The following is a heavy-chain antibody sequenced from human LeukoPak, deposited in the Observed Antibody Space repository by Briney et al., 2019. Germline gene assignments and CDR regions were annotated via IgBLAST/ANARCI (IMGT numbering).Heavy chain of an antibody. V-gene: IGHV4-59*12. D-gene: IGHD3-10*01. CDR1: GGSISSYY. CDR2: IYYSGST. Sequence: SETLSLTCTVSGGSISSYYWSWIRQPPGKGLEWIGYIYYSGSTNYNPSLKSRVTISVDTSKNQFFLKLSSVTAADTAVYYCARGPLIIMVRGVINFDYWGQGTLVTVSS. CDR3: ARGPLIIMVRGVINFDY. J-gene: IGHJ4*02.